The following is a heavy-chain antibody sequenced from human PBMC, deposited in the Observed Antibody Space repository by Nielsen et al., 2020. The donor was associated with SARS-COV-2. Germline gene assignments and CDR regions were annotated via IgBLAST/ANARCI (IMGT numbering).Heavy chain of an antibody. Sequence: GESLKISCAASGFTFSSYSMNWVRQAPGKGLEWVSSISSSSSYIYYADSVKGRFTISRDNAKNSLYLQMDNLRVEDTAVYYCAGPASWGQGTLVTVSS. V-gene: IGHV3-21*04. CDR2: ISSSSSYI. D-gene: IGHD2-2*01. CDR3: AGPAS. CDR1: GFTFSSYS. J-gene: IGHJ5*02.